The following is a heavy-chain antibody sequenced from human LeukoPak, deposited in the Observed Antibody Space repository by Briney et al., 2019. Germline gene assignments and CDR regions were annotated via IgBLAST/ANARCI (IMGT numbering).Heavy chain of an antibody. V-gene: IGHV3-23*01. CDR2: ISGGGEYT. J-gene: IGHJ4*02. CDR1: GFTFSDYA. D-gene: IGHD4-17*01. CDR3: AKDKRGGSDYVYFDY. Sequence: GGSLRLSCAASGFTFSDYAMNWVRQAPGKGLEWVSTISGGGEYTRCADSVQGRFIVSRDNSKNTVYLQMTSLRVEDTAVYFCAKDKRGGSDYVYFDYWGQGTLVTVSS.